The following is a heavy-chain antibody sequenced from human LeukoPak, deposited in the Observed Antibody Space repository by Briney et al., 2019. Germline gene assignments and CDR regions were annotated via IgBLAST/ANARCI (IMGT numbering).Heavy chain of an antibody. Sequence: PGGSLRLSCAASGFTFSTYAMSWVRQAPGKGLEWVSFIINSGRSAYYADSVKGRFTISRDNSKNTLYLQMNSLRAEDTALYYCAKDIYGDYGGFDYWGHGTLVTVSS. J-gene: IGHJ4*01. CDR1: GFTFSTYA. CDR2: IINSGRSA. D-gene: IGHD4-23*01. CDR3: AKDIYGDYGGFDY. V-gene: IGHV3-23*01.